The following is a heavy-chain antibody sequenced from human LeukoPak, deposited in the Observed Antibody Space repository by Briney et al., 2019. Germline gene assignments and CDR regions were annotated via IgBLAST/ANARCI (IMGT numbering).Heavy chain of an antibody. CDR1: GFTVSSNY. V-gene: IGHV3-53*01. Sequence: PGGSLRLSCAASGFTVSSNYMSWVRQAPGKGLEWVSVIYSGGSPYYADSVKGRFTISRDNSKNTLYLQMNSLRAEDTAVYYCAREKEMYDAFDIWGQGTMVTVSS. CDR2: IYSGGSP. J-gene: IGHJ3*02. D-gene: IGHD5-24*01. CDR3: AREKEMYDAFDI.